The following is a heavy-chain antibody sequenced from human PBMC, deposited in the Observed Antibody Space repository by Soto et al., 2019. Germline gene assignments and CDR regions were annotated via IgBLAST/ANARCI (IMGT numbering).Heavy chain of an antibody. D-gene: IGHD6-13*01. V-gene: IGHV1-18*01. Sequence: QVQLVQSGAEVKKPGASVKVACKASGYTFTSYGIIWLRQAPGQGLEWMGWISAYNGNTNDAQKLQGRVTITTDTCTSTAYLELGSLRSDETAVYYCAAFRISATEPYGMDVCGQGTTVTVPS. CDR2: ISAYNGNT. CDR1: GYTFTSYG. CDR3: AAFRISATEPYGMDV. J-gene: IGHJ6*02.